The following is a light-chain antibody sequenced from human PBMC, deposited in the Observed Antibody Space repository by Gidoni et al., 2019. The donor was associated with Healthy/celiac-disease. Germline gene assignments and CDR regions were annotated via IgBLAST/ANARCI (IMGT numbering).Light chain of an antibody. J-gene: IGKJ4*01. V-gene: IGKV1-5*01. Sequence: DIQMTQSPSTLSASVGDRVTITCRASQSISSWLAWYQQKPGKAPKLLSYEASSLESGVPSRFSGSGSGTEFTLTISSLQPDDFATYYCQQYNSYSPFFGGGTKVEIK. CDR2: EAS. CDR1: QSISSW. CDR3: QQYNSYSPF.